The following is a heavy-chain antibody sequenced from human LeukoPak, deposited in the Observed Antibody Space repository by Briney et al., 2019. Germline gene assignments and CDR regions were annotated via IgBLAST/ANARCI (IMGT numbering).Heavy chain of an antibody. CDR3: ASEVRCSSTSCYGQVDY. J-gene: IGHJ4*02. CDR2: INPNSGGT. CDR1: GYTFTGYY. V-gene: IGHV1-2*02. D-gene: IGHD2-2*01. Sequence: GASVKVSCKASGYTFTGYYMHWVRQAPGQGLEWMGWINPNSGGTNYAQKFQGRVTMTRDTSISTAYMELSRLRSDDTAVYYCASEVRCSSTSCYGQVDYWGQGTLVTVSS.